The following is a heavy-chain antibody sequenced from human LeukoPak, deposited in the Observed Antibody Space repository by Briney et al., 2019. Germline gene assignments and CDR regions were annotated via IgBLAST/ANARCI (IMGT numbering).Heavy chain of an antibody. Sequence: PGRSLRLSCAGSGFIFNNYAMHWVRQPPGKGLEWFSGISWNSGSIDYADSVEGRFTISRDNAKNSLYLQMNSLRVEDTAFYYCAKDNRRHYTSGPNPDSLHWGQGALVTVSS. V-gene: IGHV3-9*01. J-gene: IGHJ4*02. D-gene: IGHD6-19*01. CDR1: GFIFNNYA. CDR3: AKDNRRHYTSGPNPDSLH. CDR2: ISWNSGSI.